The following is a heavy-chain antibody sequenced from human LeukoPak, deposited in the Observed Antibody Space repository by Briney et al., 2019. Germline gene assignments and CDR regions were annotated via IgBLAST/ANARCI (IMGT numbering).Heavy chain of an antibody. CDR3: VRDRGDGYNQIDY. Sequence: GGSLRLSCAASGFTFSSYGMHWVRQAPGKGLEWVAVISYDGSNKYYADPGKGRFTIPRDNSKNTLYLQMNSLRTEDTAVYYCVRDRGDGYNQIDYWGQGTLVTVSS. J-gene: IGHJ4*02. CDR1: GFTFSSYG. V-gene: IGHV3-30*03. D-gene: IGHD5-24*01. CDR2: ISYDGSNK.